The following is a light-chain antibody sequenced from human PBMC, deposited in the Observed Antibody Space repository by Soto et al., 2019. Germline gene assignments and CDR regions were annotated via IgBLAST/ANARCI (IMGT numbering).Light chain of an antibody. J-gene: IGLJ1*01. CDR1: TSFVGTYNF. CDR2: EDT. Sequence: QSVLTQPASVSGSPGQSITISCTGTTSFVGTYNFVFWYQQHPGKAPQVLIYEDTKRPSGVSNRFSGSTSGSTASLTISGLQAEDEADYYCQSYDSSLSALYVFGTGTKVTVL. V-gene: IGLV2-14*02. CDR3: QSYDSSLSALYV.